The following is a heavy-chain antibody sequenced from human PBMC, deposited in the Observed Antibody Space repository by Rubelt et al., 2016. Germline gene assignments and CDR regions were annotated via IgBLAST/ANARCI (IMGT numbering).Heavy chain of an antibody. CDR2: IYFSGST. CDR3: ARGGSSRFDP. J-gene: IGHJ5*02. Sequence: QVQLQESGPGLVKPSETLSLTCTVSGGSISSYYWSWIRQPPGKGLEWIGYIYFSGSTNYNPSLKSRVTMSVDTSKNQFSLKLSSVTAADTAVYYCARGGSSRFDPWGQGTLVTVSS. CDR1: GGSISSYY. V-gene: IGHV4-59*01. D-gene: IGHD3-16*01.